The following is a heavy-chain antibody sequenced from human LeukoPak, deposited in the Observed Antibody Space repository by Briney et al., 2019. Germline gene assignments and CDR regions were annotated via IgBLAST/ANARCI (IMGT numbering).Heavy chain of an antibody. D-gene: IGHD3/OR15-3a*01. J-gene: IGHJ5*02. CDR3: ARSILPGTGMGGS. CDR1: GFSFSTYF. Sequence: GGSLRLSCAASGFSFSTYFMFWVRQGPGKGLEWVALISSDGNREYYADSVKGRFTISRDNSKNTLFLQMNSLRTEDTAVYYCARSILPGTGMGGSWGQGTLVIVSS. CDR2: ISSDGNRE. V-gene: IGHV3-30*04.